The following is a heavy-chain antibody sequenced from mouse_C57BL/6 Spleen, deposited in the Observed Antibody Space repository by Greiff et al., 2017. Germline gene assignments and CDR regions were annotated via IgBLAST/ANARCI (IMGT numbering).Heavy chain of an antibody. D-gene: IGHD1-1*01. CDR3: ARDGSLPYWYFDV. CDR1: GYTFTSYW. J-gene: IGHJ1*03. CDR2: INPSNGGT. V-gene: IGHV1-53*01. Sequence: VQLQQPGTELVKPGASVKLSCKASGYTFTSYWMHWVKQRPGQGLEWIGNINPSNGGTNYNEKFKSKATLTVDKSSSTAYMQLSRLTSEDSAVYYCARDGSLPYWYFDVWGTGTTVTVSS.